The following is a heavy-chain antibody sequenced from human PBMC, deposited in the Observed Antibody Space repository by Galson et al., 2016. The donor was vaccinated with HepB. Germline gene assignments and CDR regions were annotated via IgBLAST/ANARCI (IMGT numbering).Heavy chain of an antibody. J-gene: IGHJ6*02. V-gene: IGHV5-51*01. Sequence: QSGADVKKPGESLKISCEGSGSRFSTSYIAWVRQTPGKGLEWMGIIHPGDSDTRYNPSFEGHVTISADKSSSTAHLQWSSLKASDSAMYYCARLSTSALEMRETRLRYGLDVWGQGTTVTVS. CDR2: IHPGDSDT. CDR1: GSRFSTSY. D-gene: IGHD5-24*01. CDR3: ARLSTSALEMRETRLRYGLDV.